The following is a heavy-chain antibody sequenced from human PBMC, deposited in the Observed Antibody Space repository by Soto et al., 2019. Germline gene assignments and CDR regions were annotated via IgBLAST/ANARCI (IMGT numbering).Heavy chain of an antibody. J-gene: IGHJ4*02. CDR2: IYYSGST. CDR1: GGSISSSSYY. D-gene: IGHD6-13*01. Sequence: PSETLSLTCTVSGGSISSSSYYWGWIRQPPGKGLEWIGSIYYSGSTYYNPSLKSRVTISVDTSKNQFSLKLSSVTAADTAVYYCAGGSWYTGLDYWGQGTLVTAPQ. CDR3: AGGSWYTGLDY. V-gene: IGHV4-39*01.